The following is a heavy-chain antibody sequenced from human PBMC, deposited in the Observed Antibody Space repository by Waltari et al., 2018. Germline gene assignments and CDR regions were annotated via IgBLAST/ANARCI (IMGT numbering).Heavy chain of an antibody. CDR1: GFTFSSYG. Sequence: QVQLVESGGGVVQPGRSLRLSCAASGFTFSSYGMHWVRQAPGKGLEWVAVIWYDGSNKYYADSVKGRFTISRDKSKNTLYLQMNSLRAEDTAVYYCARSKPDITMVRGVLDYWGQGTLVTVSS. CDR3: ARSKPDITMVRGVLDY. V-gene: IGHV3-33*01. D-gene: IGHD3-10*01. CDR2: IWYDGSNK. J-gene: IGHJ4*02.